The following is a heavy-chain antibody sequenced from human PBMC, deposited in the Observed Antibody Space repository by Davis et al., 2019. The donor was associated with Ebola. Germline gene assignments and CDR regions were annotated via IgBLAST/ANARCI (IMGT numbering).Heavy chain of an antibody. D-gene: IGHD6-19*01. CDR3: ARASFGYNSGWYADY. V-gene: IGHV1-3*01. Sequence: SVKVSCKASGFILTNYAIHWVRHAPGQRLEWMGWVHGGNGNTKYSQRFQGRVTITTDTSASTVYLDLTSLRSDDTAVFYCARASFGYNSGWYADYWGPGSLVTVSS. CDR2: VHGGNGNT. CDR1: GFILTNYA. J-gene: IGHJ4*02.